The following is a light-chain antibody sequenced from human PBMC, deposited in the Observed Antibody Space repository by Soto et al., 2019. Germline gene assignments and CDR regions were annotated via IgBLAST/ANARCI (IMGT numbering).Light chain of an antibody. CDR3: QQYDSSPYT. J-gene: IGKJ2*01. V-gene: IGKV3-20*01. Sequence: EIVLTQSPGTLSLSPGDRATLSCRASQSVSSSFLAWYQLKPGQAPRLLIYGASSRATGIPDRFSGSGSGTDFTLTISRLEPEDFAVYYCQQYDSSPYTVGQGTKLEIK. CDR1: QSVSSSF. CDR2: GAS.